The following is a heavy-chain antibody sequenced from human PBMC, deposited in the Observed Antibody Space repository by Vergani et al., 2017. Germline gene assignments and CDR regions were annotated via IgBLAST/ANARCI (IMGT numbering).Heavy chain of an antibody. D-gene: IGHD7-27*01. V-gene: IGHV3-21*01. CDR3: AIELGVRGGGDY. J-gene: IGHJ4*02. Sequence: EVQLLESGGGLVQPGGSLRLSCAASGFTLSSYSMNWVRQAPGKGLEWVSSISSSSSYIYYADSVKGRFTISRDNAKNSLYLQMNSLRAEDTAVYYCAIELGVRGGGDYWGQGTLVTVSS. CDR2: ISSSSSYI. CDR1: GFTLSSYS.